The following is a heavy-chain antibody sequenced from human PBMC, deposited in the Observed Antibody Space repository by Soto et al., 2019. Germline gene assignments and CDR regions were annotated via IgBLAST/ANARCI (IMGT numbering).Heavy chain of an antibody. J-gene: IGHJ4*02. Sequence: EVQLVESGGGLIQPGGSLRLSCAASGFTVSSNSMSWVRQAPGKGLEWVSVIYCGGSTYYADSVKGRFTISRDNSKNTLHLQMNSLRAEDTAVYYCARRRYSSGWFSDYWGQGTLVTVSS. CDR2: IYCGGST. V-gene: IGHV3-53*01. CDR1: GFTVSSNS. D-gene: IGHD6-19*01. CDR3: ARRRYSSGWFSDY.